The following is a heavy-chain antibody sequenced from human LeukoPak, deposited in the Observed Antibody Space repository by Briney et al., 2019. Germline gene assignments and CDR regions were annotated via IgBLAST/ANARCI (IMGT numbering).Heavy chain of an antibody. D-gene: IGHD3-16*02. J-gene: IGHJ4*02. CDR3: ARASMITFGGVIVY. V-gene: IGHV3-21*01. CDR2: ISSSSYI. Sequence: GRSLRLSCAASGFTFSSYSMNWVSQAPGKGMEWVSSISSSSYIYDADSVKGRFTISRDNAKKSLYLQMNSLRAEDTAVYYCARASMITFGGVIVYWGQGTLVTVSS. CDR1: GFTFSSYS.